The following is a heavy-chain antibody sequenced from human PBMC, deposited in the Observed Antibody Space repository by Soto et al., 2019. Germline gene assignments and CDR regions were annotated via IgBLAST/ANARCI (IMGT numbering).Heavy chain of an antibody. V-gene: IGHV5-51*01. D-gene: IGHD6-19*01. CDR2: IYPRDSDT. J-gene: IGHJ4*02. CDR3: ARQHPLDSRVWDX. CDR1: GDSFTGFW. Sequence: RVESLKISCKVSGDSFTGFWIGWVRQMPGKGLEWLVSIYPRDSDTRYSPSFQGQVTISADESLSAAYFQWHSLKASDTAIYYCARQHPLDSRVWDXWGQGTLVTVSX.